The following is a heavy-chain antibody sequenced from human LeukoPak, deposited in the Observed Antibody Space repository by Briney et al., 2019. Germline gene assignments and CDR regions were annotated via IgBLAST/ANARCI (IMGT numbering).Heavy chain of an antibody. V-gene: IGHV3-23*01. D-gene: IGHD1-26*01. CDR3: AKDVSSGRGSVGAPGGP. CDR2: ISGSGGST. Sequence: GGSLRLSCAASRFTFGGYGMSWLRQAPGKGLEWVSSISGSGGSTHYADSVKGRFTISRDNSKNTLHLQMNSLRAEDTAVYYCAKDVSSGRGSVGAPGGPWGQGTMVTVSS. CDR1: RFTFGGYG. J-gene: IGHJ3*01.